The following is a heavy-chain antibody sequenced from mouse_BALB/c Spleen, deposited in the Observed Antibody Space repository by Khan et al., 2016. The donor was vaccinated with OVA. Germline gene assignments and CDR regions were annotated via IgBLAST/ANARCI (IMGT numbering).Heavy chain of an antibody. D-gene: IGHD1-1*01. CDR2: IFPGSGTP. CDR3: ARGGYSVFAY. CDR1: GYTFTDYI. V-gene: IGHV1-77*01. Sequence: QVRLQQSVPELVNPGASLKVSCNASGYTFTDYIIGWVKQSTRQGLEWIGDIFPGSGTPYYHEKFKDKATLTADKSSNTAHLQLSSLTSEDSAVYFCARGGYSVFAYWGQGTLVTGSA. J-gene: IGHJ3*01.